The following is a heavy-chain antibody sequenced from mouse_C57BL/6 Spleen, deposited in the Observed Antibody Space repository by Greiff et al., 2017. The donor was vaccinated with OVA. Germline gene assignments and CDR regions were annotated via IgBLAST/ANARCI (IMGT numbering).Heavy chain of an antibody. J-gene: IGHJ4*01. CDR3: ASDYGSSRYYAMDY. CDR2: IHPNSGST. CDR1: GYTFTSYW. Sequence: VQLQQPGAELVKPGASVKLSCKASGYTFTSYWMHWVKQRPGQGLEWIGMIHPNSGSTNYNEKFKSKATLTVDKSSSTAYMQLSSLTSEDSAVYYYASDYGSSRYYAMDYWGQGTSVTVSS. V-gene: IGHV1-64*01. D-gene: IGHD1-1*01.